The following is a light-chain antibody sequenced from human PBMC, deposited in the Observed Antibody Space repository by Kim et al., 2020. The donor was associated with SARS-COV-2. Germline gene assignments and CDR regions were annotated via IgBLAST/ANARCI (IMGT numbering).Light chain of an antibody. V-gene: IGKV3-20*01. CDR1: QSISSSY. Sequence: SPGERATLSSRASQSISSSYFAWYQQKPGQAPRLLIYGASRRATGIPDRFSGSGSGTDFTLTISSLEPEDFAVYYCQQYGSSPLTFGGGTKVDIK. CDR3: QQYGSSPLT. CDR2: GAS. J-gene: IGKJ4*01.